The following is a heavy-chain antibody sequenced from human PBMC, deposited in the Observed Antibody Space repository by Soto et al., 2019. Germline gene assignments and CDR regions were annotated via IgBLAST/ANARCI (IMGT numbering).Heavy chain of an antibody. J-gene: IGHJ6*03. D-gene: IGHD6-13*01. V-gene: IGHV1-8*02. CDR2: MNPNSGNT. Sequence: ASVKVSCKAFGYTFTSYDINWVRQATGQGLEWMGWMNPNSGNTGYAQKFQGRVTMTRNTSISTAYMELSSLRSEDTAVYYCARGRVAAAGTGYYYYMDVWGKGTTVTVSS. CDR3: ARGRVAAAGTGYYYYMDV. CDR1: GYTFTSYD.